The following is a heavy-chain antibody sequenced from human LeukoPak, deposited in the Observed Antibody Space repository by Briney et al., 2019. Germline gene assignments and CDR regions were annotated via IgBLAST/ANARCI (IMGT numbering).Heavy chain of an antibody. CDR2: IYYSGST. D-gene: IGHD2-2*01. CDR1: GGSFIDYY. V-gene: IGHV4-34*01. CDR3: ARQLGYCSSTSCYADKVDY. J-gene: IGHJ4*02. Sequence: SETLSLTCAVYGGSFIDYYWSWLRQPPGKGLEWIGSIYYSGSTYYNPSLKSRVTISVDTSKNQFSLKLSSVTAADTAVYYCARQLGYCSSTSCYADKVDYWGQGTLVTVSS.